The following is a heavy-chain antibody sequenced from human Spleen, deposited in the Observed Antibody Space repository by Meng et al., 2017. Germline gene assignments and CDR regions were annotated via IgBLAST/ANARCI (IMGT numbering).Heavy chain of an antibody. Sequence: GESLKISCAASGFTFGGHWMHWVRQAPGKGLVWVSRVTPDGRITTYADFVKGRFTISRDNAKNTMYLQMNSLRGEDTAVYYCAKVGGWALDSWGQGTLVTVSS. CDR2: VTPDGRIT. J-gene: IGHJ4*02. D-gene: IGHD6-19*01. CDR3: AKVGGWALDS. V-gene: IGHV3-74*01. CDR1: GFTFGGHW.